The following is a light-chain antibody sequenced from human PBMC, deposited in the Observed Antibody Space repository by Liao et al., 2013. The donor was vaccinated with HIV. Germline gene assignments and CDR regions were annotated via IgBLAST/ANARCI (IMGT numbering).Light chain of an antibody. CDR1: NIGRKS. J-gene: IGLJ1*01. Sequence: SYELAQPPSVSLAPGRTARITCGGDNIGRKSVHWYQQKPGQAPILVIYHDRDRPSGIPERFSGSNSGNTATLTISKVEAGDEADYYCQVWDMSSDHYVFGTGTTVTVL. V-gene: IGLV3-21*01. CDR2: HDR. CDR3: QVWDMSSDHYV.